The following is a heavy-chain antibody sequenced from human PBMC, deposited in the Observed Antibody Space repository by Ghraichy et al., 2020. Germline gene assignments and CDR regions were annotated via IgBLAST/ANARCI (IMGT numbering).Heavy chain of an antibody. CDR2: ILNDGSNE. CDR1: GFTFSSYG. V-gene: IGHV3-30*18. D-gene: IGHD2-15*01. CDR3: AKDRHPYIVVAATNYFES. J-gene: IGHJ5*01. Sequence: GGFLRLSCAASGFTFSSYGMHWVRQAPGKGLEWVAGILNDGSNEFYAESVKGRFTISRDNFKNMLYLDTTSLRAEDTAVYFCAKDRHPYIVVAATNYFESWGQGTLVTVSS.